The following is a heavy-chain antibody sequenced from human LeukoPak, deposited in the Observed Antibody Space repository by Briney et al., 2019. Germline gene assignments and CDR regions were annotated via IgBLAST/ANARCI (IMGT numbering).Heavy chain of an antibody. CDR2: IYHSGST. Sequence: SGTLSLTCAVSGGSIRSSNWWSWVRQPPGKGLEWIGEIYHSGSTNYNPSLKSRVTISVDKSKNQFSLKLSSVTAADTAVYYCARDKSPLVGATGDDGFDIWGQGTMVTVSS. D-gene: IGHD1-26*01. CDR1: GGSIRSSNW. V-gene: IGHV4-4*02. J-gene: IGHJ3*02. CDR3: ARDKSPLVGATGDDGFDI.